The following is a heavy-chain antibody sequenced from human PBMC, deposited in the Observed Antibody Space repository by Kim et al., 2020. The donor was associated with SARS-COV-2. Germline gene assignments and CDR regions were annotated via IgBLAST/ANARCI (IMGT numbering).Heavy chain of an antibody. CDR2: FSGSGPDA. Sequence: GGSLRLSCAASGFTFITYAMTWVRQAPGKGLEWVSAFSGSGPDAYYADSVKGRFTISRDNSKNTLYLQMNSLRAEDTAVYYCTRDSPGSKGDSWGQGTLVTVSS. D-gene: IGHD2-15*01. CDR3: TRDSPGSKGDS. V-gene: IGHV3-23*01. CDR1: GFTFITYA. J-gene: IGHJ4*02.